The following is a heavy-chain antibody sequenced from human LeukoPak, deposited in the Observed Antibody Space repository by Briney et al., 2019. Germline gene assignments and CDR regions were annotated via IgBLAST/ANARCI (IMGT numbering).Heavy chain of an antibody. CDR1: GYSFTSYW. D-gene: IGHD6-13*01. Sequence: GESLKISCKGSGYSFTSYWIGWVRQMPGKGLEWMGIIYPGDSDTRYSPSFQGQVTISADKSISTAYLQWSSLKAPDTAMYYCARHRDSSSWFDAFDIWGQGTMVTVSS. J-gene: IGHJ3*02. CDR3: ARHRDSSSWFDAFDI. V-gene: IGHV5-51*01. CDR2: IYPGDSDT.